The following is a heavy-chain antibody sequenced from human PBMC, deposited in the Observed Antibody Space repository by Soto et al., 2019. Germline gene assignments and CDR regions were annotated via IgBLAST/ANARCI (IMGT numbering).Heavy chain of an antibody. D-gene: IGHD4-17*01. J-gene: IGHJ4*02. CDR2: ISYDGSNK. Sequence: QVQLVESGGSVVQPGRSLRLSCAASGFTFSSYAMHWVRQAPGKGLEWVAVISYDGSNKYYADSVKGRFTISRDNSKNTLYLQMNSLRAEDTAVYYCAATYGDYVYFDYWGQGTLVTVSS. V-gene: IGHV3-30-3*01. CDR3: AATYGDYVYFDY. CDR1: GFTFSSYA.